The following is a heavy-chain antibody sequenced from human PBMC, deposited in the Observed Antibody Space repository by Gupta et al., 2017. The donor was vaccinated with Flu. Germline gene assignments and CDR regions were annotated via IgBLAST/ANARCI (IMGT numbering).Heavy chain of an antibody. D-gene: IGHD6-13*01. J-gene: IGHJ6*02. V-gene: IGHV1-69*01. Sequence: QVQLVQSGAEVKKPGSSVKVSCKASGCTFSSSAISWVRPAPGQGLEWMGGIIPIFGTANYAQKFQGRVTITADESTSTAYMELSSLRSEDTAVYYCARARIAAAGIPSSYYYYGMDVWGQGTTVTVSS. CDR3: ARARIAAAGIPSSYYYYGMDV. CDR1: GCTFSSSA. CDR2: IIPIFGTA.